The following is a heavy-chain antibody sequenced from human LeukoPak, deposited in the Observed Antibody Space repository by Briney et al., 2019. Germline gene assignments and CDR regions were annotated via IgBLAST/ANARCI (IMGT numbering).Heavy chain of an antibody. V-gene: IGHV4-4*07. CDR1: GGSISNYY. CDR2: IYRSGST. J-gene: IGHJ4*02. CDR3: ARVGDYGDYSFDY. D-gene: IGHD4-17*01. Sequence: SETLSLTCTVSGGSISNYYWSWIRQPAGKGLEWIGRIYRSGSTNYNPSLKSRVTISVDTSKNQFSLKLSSVTAADTAVYYCARVGDYGDYSFDYWGQGTLVTVSS.